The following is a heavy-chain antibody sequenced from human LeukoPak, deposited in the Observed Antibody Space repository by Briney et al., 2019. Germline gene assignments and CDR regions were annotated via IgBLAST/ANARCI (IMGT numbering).Heavy chain of an antibody. J-gene: IGHJ3*02. CDR3: ARGGRSDYVWGNYRGDDAFDI. Sequence: SETLSLTCAVYGGSFSGYYWSWIRQPPGKGLEWIGEINHSGSTNYSPSLKSRVTISVDTSKNQFSLKLSSVTAADTAVYYCARGGRSDYVWGNYRGDDAFDIWGQGTMVTVSS. V-gene: IGHV4-34*01. D-gene: IGHD3-16*02. CDR2: INHSGST. CDR1: GGSFSGYY.